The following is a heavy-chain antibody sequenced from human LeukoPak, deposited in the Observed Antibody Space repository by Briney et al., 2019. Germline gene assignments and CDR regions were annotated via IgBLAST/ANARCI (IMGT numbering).Heavy chain of an antibody. CDR1: GFTFSDYY. CDR2: ISSSGRSI. CDR3: AKDMDSSGYYFDY. D-gene: IGHD3-22*01. Sequence: PGGSLRLSCAASGFTFSDYYMSWIRQAPGKGLEWVSYISSSGRSIYYADSAKGRFTISRDNAKNSLYLQMNSLRAEDTAVYYCAKDMDSSGYYFDYWGQGTLVTVSS. J-gene: IGHJ4*02. V-gene: IGHV3-11*04.